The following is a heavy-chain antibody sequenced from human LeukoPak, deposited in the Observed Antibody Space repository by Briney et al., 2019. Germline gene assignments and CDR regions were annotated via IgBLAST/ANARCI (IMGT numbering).Heavy chain of an antibody. D-gene: IGHD2-15*01. Sequence: SETLSLTCTVSGGSISPYYWSWIRQPPGKGLEWIGYIYYSGSTNYNPSLKSRVTISVDTSNNKFSLKLTSLTAADTAVYYCVRHISAGRPAFDIWGQGTMVTVSS. CDR2: IYYSGST. V-gene: IGHV4-59*08. CDR1: GGSISPYY. J-gene: IGHJ3*02. CDR3: VRHISAGRPAFDI.